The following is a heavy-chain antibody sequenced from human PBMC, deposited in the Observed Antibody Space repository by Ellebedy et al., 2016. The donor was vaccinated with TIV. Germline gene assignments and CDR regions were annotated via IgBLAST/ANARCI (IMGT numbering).Heavy chain of an antibody. J-gene: IGHJ2*01. Sequence: MPSETLSLTCTVSGGSISRGGYYWGWIRQQPGKGLEWIGYIYYSGSTYYNPSLKSRVTISIDTSNNQFSLRLNSVTAADTAVYFCARTLNWYFDLWGRGTLVAVSS. CDR1: GGSISRGGYY. CDR2: IYYSGST. V-gene: IGHV4-31*03. CDR3: ARTLNWYFDL.